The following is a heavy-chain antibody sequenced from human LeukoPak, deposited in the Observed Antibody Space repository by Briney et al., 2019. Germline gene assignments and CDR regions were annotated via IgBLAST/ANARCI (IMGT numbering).Heavy chain of an antibody. D-gene: IGHD3-22*01. V-gene: IGHV3-21*01. CDR3: ARDLVYYDSSGADY. CDR1: GFTFSSYT. J-gene: IGHJ4*02. Sequence: GGSLRLSCAASGFTFSSYTLNWVRQAPGKGLEWVSSISSSSIYIYYADSVKGRFTISRDNAKKSLYLQMNSLRAEDTAVYYCARDLVYYDSSGADYWGQGTLVTVSS. CDR2: ISSSSIYI.